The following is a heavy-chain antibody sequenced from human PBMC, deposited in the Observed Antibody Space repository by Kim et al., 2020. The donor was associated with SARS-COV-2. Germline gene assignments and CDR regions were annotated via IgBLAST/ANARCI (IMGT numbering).Heavy chain of an antibody. CDR3: AKDSAASGYDFWSGYFSRWFDP. J-gene: IGHJ5*02. V-gene: IGHV3-23*01. CDR2: ISGSGGST. D-gene: IGHD3-3*01. CDR1: GFTFSSYA. Sequence: GGSLRLSCAASGFTFSSYAMSWVRQAPGKGLEWVSAISGSGGSTYYADSVKGRFTISRDNSKNTLYLQMNSLRAEDTAVYYCAKDSAASGYDFWSGYFSRWFDPWGQGTLVTVSS.